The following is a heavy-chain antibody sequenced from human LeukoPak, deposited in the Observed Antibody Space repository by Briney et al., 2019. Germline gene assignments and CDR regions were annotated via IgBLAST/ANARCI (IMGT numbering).Heavy chain of an antibody. D-gene: IGHD6-13*01. Sequence: GGALRLSCAASGFTFSSYGMSWVRQAPGKGLEWVSTISGSGDNTYYADSVKGRFTISRDNSKNTLYLQMNSLRAEDTAVYYCAAPGSSWTHWGQGTLVTVSS. J-gene: IGHJ4*02. CDR1: GFTFSSYG. CDR2: ISGSGDNT. V-gene: IGHV3-23*01. CDR3: AAPGSSWTH.